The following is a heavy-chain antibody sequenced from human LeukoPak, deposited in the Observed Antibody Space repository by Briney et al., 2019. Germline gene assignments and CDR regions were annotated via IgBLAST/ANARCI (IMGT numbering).Heavy chain of an antibody. Sequence: GGSLRLSCAASGFTFTYYWMSWVRQAPGKGLEWVSAISGSGGSTYYADSVKGRFTISRDNAKNSLYLQMNSLRADDTAMYYCARSTVTAFDYWGQGTLVTVSS. J-gene: IGHJ4*02. V-gene: IGHV3-11*04. CDR2: ISGSGGST. D-gene: IGHD4-11*01. CDR3: ARSTVTAFDY. CDR1: GFTFTYYW.